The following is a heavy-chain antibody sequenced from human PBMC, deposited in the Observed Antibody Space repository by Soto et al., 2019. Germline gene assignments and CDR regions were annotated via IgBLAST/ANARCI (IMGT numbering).Heavy chain of an antibody. CDR2: IGGSAESA. V-gene: IGHV3-23*01. J-gene: IGHJ4*02. D-gene: IGHD2-2*01. Sequence: EVQLSESGGGLVQPGGSLRVSCAASGFTFSTYAMSWVRQAPGKGLEWVSAIGGSAESAYYGDSVKGRFTISRDNSKNTVYLQMNSLGAEDAAVYYCAVHCSTSSCSYWGQGTLVTVSS. CDR1: GFTFSTYA. CDR3: AVHCSTSSCSY.